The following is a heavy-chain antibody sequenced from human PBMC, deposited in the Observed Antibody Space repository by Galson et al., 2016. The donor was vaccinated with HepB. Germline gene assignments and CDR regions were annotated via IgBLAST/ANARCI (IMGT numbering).Heavy chain of an antibody. CDR1: GFTFSSYS. V-gene: IGHV3-21*01. CDR3: ARPPEGDRRYFDL. CDR2: IISSGTYF. Sequence: SLRLSCAASGFTFSSYSMNWLRQAPGKGLEWVSSIISSGTYFYYADSVRGRFTISRDNAKNSLYLQMNSLRAEDTAVYYCARPPEGDRRYFDLWGRGTLVTVSS. J-gene: IGHJ2*01. D-gene: IGHD3-16*01.